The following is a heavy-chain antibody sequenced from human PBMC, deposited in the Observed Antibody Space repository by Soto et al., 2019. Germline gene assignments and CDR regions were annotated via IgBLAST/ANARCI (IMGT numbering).Heavy chain of an antibody. V-gene: IGHV3-23*01. D-gene: IGHD1-7*01. CDR2: ISGSGGST. CDR1: GFTFSSYA. CDR3: AKDREWNCGLLPWYFDL. Sequence: EVQLLESGGGLVQPGGSLRLSCAASGFTFSSYAMSWVRQAPGKGLEWVSVISGSGGSTYYADSVKGRFTISRDNSKNTLYLQMNSLRAEDTAVYYCAKDREWNCGLLPWYFDLWGRGTLVTVSS. J-gene: IGHJ2*01.